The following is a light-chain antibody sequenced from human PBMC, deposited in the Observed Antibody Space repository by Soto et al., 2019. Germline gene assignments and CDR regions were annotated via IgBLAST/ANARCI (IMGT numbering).Light chain of an antibody. V-gene: IGKV3-15*01. Sequence: EVVMTQSPATLSVSPGERATLSCRASETVATNLAWYPQKPGQAPRLLISGASTRAAGISDRFRGSGSGTEVTLTISSLRSEDSAIYYCQQYFEWPPMTFGQGTKVEI. CDR3: QQYFEWPPMT. J-gene: IGKJ1*01. CDR1: ETVATN. CDR2: GAS.